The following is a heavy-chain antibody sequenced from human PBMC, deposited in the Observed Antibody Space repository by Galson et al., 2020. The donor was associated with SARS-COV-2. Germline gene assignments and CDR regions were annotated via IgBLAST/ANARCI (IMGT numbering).Heavy chain of an antibody. CDR1: GFTFDDYA. Sequence: GGSLRLSCAASGFTFDDYAMHWVRQAPGKGLEWVSGISWNSGSIGYADSVKGRFTISRDNAKHSLYLQMNSLRAEDTALYYCAGQGESGGYWGQGTRVTVSS. CDR3: AGQGESGGY. CDR2: ISWNSGSI. D-gene: IGHD3-16*01. J-gene: IGHJ4*02. V-gene: IGHV3-9*01.